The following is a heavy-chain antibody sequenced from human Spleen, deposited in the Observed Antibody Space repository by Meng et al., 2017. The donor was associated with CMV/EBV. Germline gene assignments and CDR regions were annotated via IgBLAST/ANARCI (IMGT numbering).Heavy chain of an antibody. CDR3: ARDKGVFGMDV. CDR2: IGGSSSYI. CDR1: GFTFSSYS. J-gene: IGHJ6*02. V-gene: IGHV3-21*01. Sequence: GESLISCAASGFTFSSYSMSWVRQAPGKGLEWVSSIGGSSSYIFYTDSVKGRFTVARDNAKNSLYLQMNSLRVEDTAVYYCARDKGVFGMDVWGQGTTVTVSS.